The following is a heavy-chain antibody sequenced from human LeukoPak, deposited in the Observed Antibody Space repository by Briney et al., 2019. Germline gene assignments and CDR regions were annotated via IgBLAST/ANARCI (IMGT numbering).Heavy chain of an antibody. D-gene: IGHD3-9*01. CDR1: RFTFSSYA. CDR2: ISYDGSNK. V-gene: IGHV3-30-3*01. CDR3: AKDSFDPWSHDAFDI. Sequence: PGGSLRLSCAASRFTFSSYAMHWVRQAPGKGLEWVAVISYDGSNKYYADSVKGRFTISRDNSKNTLYLQMNSLRAEDTAVYYCAKDSFDPWSHDAFDIWGQGTMVTVSS. J-gene: IGHJ3*02.